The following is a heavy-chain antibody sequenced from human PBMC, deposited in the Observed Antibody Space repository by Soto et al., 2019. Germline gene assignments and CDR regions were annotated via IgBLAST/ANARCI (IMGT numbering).Heavy chain of an antibody. CDR2: INPKSGGT. CDR1: GYTFPFDY. V-gene: IGHV1-2*02. Sequence: APVPVSCKASGYTFPFDYIDWVRQAPGQGLEWMGWINPKSGGTMYPQKFQGRVTMTWDTSISTAYMALTRLRSDDTAVYYCARDHSSWNPPWYFDYWGQETLVNVSS. CDR3: ARDHSSWNPPWYFDY. J-gene: IGHJ4*02. D-gene: IGHD6-13*01.